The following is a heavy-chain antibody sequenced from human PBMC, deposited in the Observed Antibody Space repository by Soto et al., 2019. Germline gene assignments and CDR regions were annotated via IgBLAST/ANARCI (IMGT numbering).Heavy chain of an antibody. J-gene: IGHJ4*02. CDR2: ISISISDI. V-gene: IGHV3-21*01. CDR3: GRDPSRVYDRETEY. Sequence: PGGSLRLSCAASGFTFSSYSMNWVRQAPGKGLEWVSSISISISDIYYADSVKGRFTISRDNAKNSLYLQMNSLRAEDTAVYYCGRDPSRVYDRETEYWGKGTMVTVSS. D-gene: IGHD5-12*01. CDR1: GFTFSSYS.